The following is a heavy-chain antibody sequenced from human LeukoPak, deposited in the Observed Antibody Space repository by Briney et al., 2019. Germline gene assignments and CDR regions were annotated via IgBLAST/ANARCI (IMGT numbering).Heavy chain of an antibody. V-gene: IGHV4-39*01. CDR3: ARRGPMRQPNWFDP. CDR2: IYYSGST. CDR1: GGSIISTSYY. D-gene: IGHD3-22*01. Sequence: PSETLSLTCTVSGGSIISTSYYWGWIRQPPGKGLEWIGSIYYSGSTYYNPSLKSRVTISVDTSRNQFSLKLSSVTAADTAVYYCARRGPMRQPNWFDPWGQGTLVTVSS. J-gene: IGHJ5*02.